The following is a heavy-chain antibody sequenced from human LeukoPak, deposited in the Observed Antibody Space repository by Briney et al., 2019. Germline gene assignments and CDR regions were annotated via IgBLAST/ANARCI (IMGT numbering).Heavy chain of an antibody. CDR3: TRETSSRYFDY. CDR1: GYTLTSYD. J-gene: IGHJ4*02. Sequence: ASVKVSCKASGYTLTSYDINWVRPATGQGLEWMGWMNPNSGRTGYAQNFQGRITITRNTSISTAYMELRSLISEDTAVYYCTRETSSRYFDYWGQGTLVTVSS. CDR2: MNPNSGRT. V-gene: IGHV1-8*01.